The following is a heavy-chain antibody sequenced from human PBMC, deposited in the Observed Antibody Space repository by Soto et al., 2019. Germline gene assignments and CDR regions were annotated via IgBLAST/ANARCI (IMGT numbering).Heavy chain of an antibody. Sequence: PGGSLRLSCAASGFTFSSYGMHWVRQAPGKGLEWVAVISYDGSNKYYADSVKGRFTISRDNSKNTLYLQMNSLRAEDTAVYYCAKDRIAARPPLYYYYYGMDVWGQGTTVTVSS. J-gene: IGHJ6*02. V-gene: IGHV3-30*18. D-gene: IGHD6-6*01. CDR1: GFTFSSYG. CDR3: AKDRIAARPPLYYYYYGMDV. CDR2: ISYDGSNK.